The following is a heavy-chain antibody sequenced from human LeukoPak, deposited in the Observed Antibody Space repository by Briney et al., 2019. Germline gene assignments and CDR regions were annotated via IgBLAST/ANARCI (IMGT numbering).Heavy chain of an antibody. Sequence: ASVKVSCKASGYTFTSYDINWVRQATGQGLEWMGWMNPNSGNTGYAQKFQGRVTMTRNTSISTAYMELSSLRSEDTAVYYCARGLGPNTYYDILTGYPLAGYCYGMDVWGQGTTVTVSS. V-gene: IGHV1-8*01. J-gene: IGHJ6*02. CDR3: ARGLGPNTYYDILTGYPLAGYCYGMDV. D-gene: IGHD3-9*01. CDR2: MNPNSGNT. CDR1: GYTFTSYD.